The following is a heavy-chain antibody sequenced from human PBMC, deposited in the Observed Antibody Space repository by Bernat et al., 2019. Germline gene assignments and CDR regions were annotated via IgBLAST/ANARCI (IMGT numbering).Heavy chain of an antibody. Sequence: EVQLVESGGALIQPGGSLRLSCAVSGFSFTSYAASWVRQAPGKGLEWVSSLRPSGETFYADSVKGRFAISRDNSGNTLYLQMNGLRAEDTAVYYCARGGTKMTTVTTVIWGQGTMVTVSS. J-gene: IGHJ3*02. D-gene: IGHD4-17*01. V-gene: IGHV3-23*04. CDR2: LRPSGET. CDR3: ARGGTKMTTVTTVI. CDR1: GFSFTSYA.